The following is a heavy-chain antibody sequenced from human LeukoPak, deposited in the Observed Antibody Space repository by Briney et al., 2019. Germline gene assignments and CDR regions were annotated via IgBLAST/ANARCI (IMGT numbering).Heavy chain of an antibody. D-gene: IGHD3-22*01. CDR1: GYTFTSCG. CDR3: ARRPYYYDSSGNYYFDY. CDR2: ISAYNGNT. V-gene: IGHV1-18*01. J-gene: IGHJ4*02. Sequence: ASVKVSCKASGYTFTSCGISWVRQAPGQGLEWMGWISAYNGNTNYAQKLQGRVTMTTDTSTSTAYMELRSLRSDDTAVYYCARRPYYYDSSGNYYFDYWGQGTLVTVSS.